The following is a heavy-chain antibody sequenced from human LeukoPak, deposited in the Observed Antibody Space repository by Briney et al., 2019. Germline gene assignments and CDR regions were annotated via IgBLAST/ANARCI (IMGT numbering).Heavy chain of an antibody. CDR3: TRGPELFEVNVDY. D-gene: IGHD3-10*02. V-gene: IGHV1-18*01. Sequence: GASVKVSCKASGYIYTSYGINWVRQAPGQGLEWMGWISAYNGNTKYAQKLQGRVTMTTDTSTSTAHMELRSLRTDDTAVYYCTRGPELFEVNVDYWGQGTLVTVSS. CDR2: ISAYNGNT. CDR1: GYIYTSYG. J-gene: IGHJ4*02.